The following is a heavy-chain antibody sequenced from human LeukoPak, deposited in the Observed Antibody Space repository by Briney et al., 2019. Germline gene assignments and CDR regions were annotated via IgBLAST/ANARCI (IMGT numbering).Heavy chain of an antibody. CDR2: IYYSGST. V-gene: IGHV4-59*08. D-gene: IGHD3-10*01. J-gene: IGHJ4*02. CDR3: ASNYYGSGSLDY. Sequence: PSETLSLTCTVSGGSISSYYWSWLRQPPGKGLEWIGYIYYSGSTNYNPSLKSRVTISVDTSKNQFSLKVSSVTAADTAVYYCASNYYGSGSLDYWGQGNLVTVSS. CDR1: GGSISSYY.